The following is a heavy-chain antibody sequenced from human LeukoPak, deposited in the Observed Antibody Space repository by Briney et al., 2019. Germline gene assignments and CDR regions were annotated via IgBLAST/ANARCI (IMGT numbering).Heavy chain of an antibody. CDR3: ARVPMGASYYYMDV. CDR1: GASITRGGYY. Sequence: SETLSLTCTVSGASITRGGYYWSWVRQHPGKGPEWIGHIYHSGSTYYNASLRSRLTISVDTSKNQFSLKLSSLTAADAAVYYCARVPMGASYYYMDVWGKGTTVTVSS. D-gene: IGHD1-26*01. J-gene: IGHJ6*03. CDR2: IYHSGST. V-gene: IGHV4-31*03.